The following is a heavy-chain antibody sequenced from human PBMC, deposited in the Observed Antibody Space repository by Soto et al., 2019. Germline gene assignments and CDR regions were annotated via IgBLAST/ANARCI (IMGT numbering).Heavy chain of an antibody. D-gene: IGHD3-16*01. CDR2: IHYTGSR. Sequence: PSETLSLTCTVSGASVNDYYWNWVRQPLGKGLEWIGFIHYTGSRIFNPSLQSRVTMSVDVSQSQFSLRLTSVTAADTAIYYCARWGNPAVKAFDIWGQGTRVTVSS. V-gene: IGHV4-59*02. J-gene: IGHJ3*02. CDR3: ARWGNPAVKAFDI. CDR1: GASVNDYY.